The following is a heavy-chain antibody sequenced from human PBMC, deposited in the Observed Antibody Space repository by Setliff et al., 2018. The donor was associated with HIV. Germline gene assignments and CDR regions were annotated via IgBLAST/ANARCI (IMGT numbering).Heavy chain of an antibody. V-gene: IGHV3-23*01. D-gene: IGHD1-7*01. Sequence: GGSLRLSCAASGFTFRKYDMSWLRQAPGKGLEWVADISGISDKIKYVDSVKGRFTISRDNSRNMVYLQMNSLRADDTALYYCAKDGHNWNYLRWLDPWGQGTLVTVSS. CDR3: AKDGHNWNYLRWLDP. CDR2: ISGISDKI. J-gene: IGHJ5*02. CDR1: GFTFRKYD.